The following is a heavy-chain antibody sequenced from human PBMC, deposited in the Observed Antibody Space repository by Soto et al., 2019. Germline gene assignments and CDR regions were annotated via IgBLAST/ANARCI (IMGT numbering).Heavy chain of an antibody. J-gene: IGHJ4*02. CDR3: ATGSGSYYNQFDY. V-gene: IGHV3-30*03. Sequence: GSLRLSCAASGFTFSSYGMHWDRQAPGKGLEWVAVISYDGSNKYYADSVKGRFTISRDNSKNTLYLQMNSLRAEDTAVYYCATGSGSYYNQFDYWGQGTLVPVSS. CDR1: GFTFSSYG. CDR2: ISYDGSNK. D-gene: IGHD3-10*01.